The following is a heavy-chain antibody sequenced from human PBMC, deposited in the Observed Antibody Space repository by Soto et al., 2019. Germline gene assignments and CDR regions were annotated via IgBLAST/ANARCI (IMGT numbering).Heavy chain of an antibody. CDR3: AKDSWAIFGVPAGEYYAMDV. V-gene: IGHV3-23*01. Sequence: GGSLRLSCVASGFTFENYAMSWVRQAPGKGLEWVSAISGSGGTTYYSDSVKGRFAISRDNSKNTVYLQMNDLRVEDAAEYFCAKDSWAIFGVPAGEYYAMDVWGQGTTVTVSS. CDR2: ISGSGGTT. J-gene: IGHJ6*02. D-gene: IGHD3-3*01. CDR1: GFTFENYA.